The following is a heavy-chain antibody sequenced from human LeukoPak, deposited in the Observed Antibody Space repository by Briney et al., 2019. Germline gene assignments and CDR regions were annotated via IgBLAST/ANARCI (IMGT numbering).Heavy chain of an antibody. CDR1: GGSISSYY. CDR2: IYYSGST. J-gene: IGHJ5*02. D-gene: IGHD3-22*01. Sequence: SDTLSLTCTVSGGSISSYYWNWIRQPPGKGLEWIGCIYYSGSTNYNPSLKSRVTISVDTSKNQFSLNLSSVTAADTAVYYCARPYYYDSRIDPWGQGTLVTVSS. CDR3: ARPYYYDSRIDP. V-gene: IGHV4-59*08.